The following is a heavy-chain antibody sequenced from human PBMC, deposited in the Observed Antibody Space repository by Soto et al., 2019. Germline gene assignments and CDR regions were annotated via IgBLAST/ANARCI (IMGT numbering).Heavy chain of an antibody. CDR1: GFTCSSYA. CDR2: ISSNWGST. V-gene: IGHV3-64D*08. Sequence: PGGSLGLSCSASGFTCSSYAMHWVLQAPGKGLEYVSAISSNWGSTYYADSVKGRFTISRDNSKNTLYLQMRSLRAEDTAGYYCVKAAHPGIAALRVYDYWGQRTLVTVSS. CDR3: VKAAHPGIAALRVYDY. J-gene: IGHJ4*02. D-gene: IGHD6-6*01.